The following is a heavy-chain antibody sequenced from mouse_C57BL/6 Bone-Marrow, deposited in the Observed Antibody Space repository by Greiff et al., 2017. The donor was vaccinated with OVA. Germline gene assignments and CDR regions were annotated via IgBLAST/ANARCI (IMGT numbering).Heavy chain of an antibody. CDR1: GYTFTDYE. V-gene: IGHV1-15*01. D-gene: IGHD1-1*01. CDR2: IDPETGGT. Sequence: QVQLQQSGAELVRPGASVTLSCKASGYTFTDYEMHWVKQTPVHGLEWIGAIDPETGGTAYNQKFKGKAILTADKSSSTAYMELRSLTSADSAVYYCTGIYYCGSRGFAYWGQGTLVTVSA. J-gene: IGHJ3*01. CDR3: TGIYYCGSRGFAY.